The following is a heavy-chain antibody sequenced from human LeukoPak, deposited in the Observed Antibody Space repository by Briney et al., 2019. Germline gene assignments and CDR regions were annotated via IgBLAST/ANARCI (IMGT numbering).Heavy chain of an antibody. V-gene: IGHV4-30-4*08. D-gene: IGHD4-17*01. CDR1: GGSISSGDYY. CDR3: ARDPGYGTTVTTGAFDI. Sequence: SETLSLTCTVSGGSISSGDYYWSWIRQPPGKGLEWIGYIYYSGSTYYNPSLKSRVTISVDTSKNQFSLKLSSVTAADTAVYYCARDPGYGTTVTTGAFDIWGQGTMVTVSS. J-gene: IGHJ3*02. CDR2: IYYSGST.